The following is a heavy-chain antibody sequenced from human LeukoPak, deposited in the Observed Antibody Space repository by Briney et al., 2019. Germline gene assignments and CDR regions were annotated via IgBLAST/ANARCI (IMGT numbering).Heavy chain of an antibody. J-gene: IGHJ4*02. Sequence: SVKVSCKASGGTFSSYAISWVRQAPGQGREWMGRIIPIFGTANYAQKFQGRVTITTDESTSTAYMELSSLRSEDTAVYYCAIVREDLYDYVWSHWGQGTLVTVSS. CDR1: GGTFSSYA. CDR2: IIPIFGTA. CDR3: AIVREDLYDYVWSH. V-gene: IGHV1-69*05. D-gene: IGHD3-16*01.